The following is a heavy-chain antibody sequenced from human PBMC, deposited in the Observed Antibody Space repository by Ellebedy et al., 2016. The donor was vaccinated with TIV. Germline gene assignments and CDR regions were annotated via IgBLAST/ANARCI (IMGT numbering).Heavy chain of an antibody. V-gene: IGHV1-69*13. D-gene: IGHD3-22*01. CDR1: GGTFSSYA. CDR2: IIPIFGTA. J-gene: IGHJ3*02. CDR3: ARRSDSNNAFDI. Sequence: SVKVSCXASGGTFSSYAISWVRQAPGQGLEWMGGIIPIFGTANYAQKFQGRVTITADESTSTAYMELSSLRSEDTAVYYCARRSDSNNAFDIWGQGTMVTVSS.